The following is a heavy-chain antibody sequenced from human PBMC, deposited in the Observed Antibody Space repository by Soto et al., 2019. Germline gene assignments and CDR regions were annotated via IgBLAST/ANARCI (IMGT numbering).Heavy chain of an antibody. CDR2: IYYSGST. V-gene: IGHV4-39*01. D-gene: IGHD3-16*01. J-gene: IGHJ5*02. Sequence: SETLSLTCTVSGGSISSSSYYWGWIRQPPGKGLEWIGSIYYSGSTYYNPSLKSRVTISVDTSKNQFSLKLSSVTAADTAVYYCARLAGEIPWPSFTNINYNWFDPWGQGTLVTVSS. CDR3: ARLAGEIPWPSFTNINYNWFDP. CDR1: GGSISSSSYY.